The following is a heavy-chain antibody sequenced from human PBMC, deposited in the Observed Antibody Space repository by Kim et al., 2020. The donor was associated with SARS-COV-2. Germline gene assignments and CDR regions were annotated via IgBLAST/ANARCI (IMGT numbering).Heavy chain of an antibody. D-gene: IGHD4-17*01. CDR2: ST. Sequence: STYYADSVKGRFTISRHNSKNTLYLQMNSLRAEDTAVYYCARADGGAPDYWGQGTLVTVSS. V-gene: IGHV3-53*04. J-gene: IGHJ4*02. CDR3: ARADGGAPDY.